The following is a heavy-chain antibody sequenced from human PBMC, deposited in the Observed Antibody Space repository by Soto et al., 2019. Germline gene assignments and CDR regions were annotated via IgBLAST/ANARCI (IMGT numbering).Heavy chain of an antibody. D-gene: IGHD3-3*01. J-gene: IGHJ5*02. Sequence: LSLTCTVSGGSISSSSYYWGWIRQRPGKGLEWIGSIYYSGSTYYNPSLKSRVTISVDTSKNQFSLKLSSVTAADTAVYYCARHHPFGVAGGWFDPWGQGTLVTVSS. CDR1: GGSISSSSYY. CDR2: IYYSGST. CDR3: ARHHPFGVAGGWFDP. V-gene: IGHV4-39*01.